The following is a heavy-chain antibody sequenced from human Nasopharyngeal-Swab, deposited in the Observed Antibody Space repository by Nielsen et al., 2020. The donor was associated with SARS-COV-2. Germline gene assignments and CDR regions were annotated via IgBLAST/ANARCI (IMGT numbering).Heavy chain of an antibody. J-gene: IGHJ6*02. V-gene: IGHV4-39*02. Sequence: SETLSLTCTVSGASISSSSYYWGWIRQPPGKGLEWIGSIYYSGSTYYNPSLKSRVTISVDTSKNQFSLKLSSVTAADTAVYYCARDNRGGPRLETWLRYYYYGMDVWGQGTTVTVSS. CDR1: GASISSSSYY. CDR2: IYYSGST. CDR3: ARDNRGGPRLETWLRYYYYGMDV. D-gene: IGHD1-14*01.